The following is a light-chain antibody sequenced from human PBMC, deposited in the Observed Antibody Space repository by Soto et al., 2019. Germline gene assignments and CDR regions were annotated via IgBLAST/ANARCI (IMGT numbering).Light chain of an antibody. CDR2: EVS. V-gene: IGLV2-14*01. CDR3: SSYISSSTYV. J-gene: IGLJ1*01. Sequence: QSVLTQPASVSGSPGQSITISCTGTSSDVGGYNYVSWYQQHPGKAPKLMIYEVSHRPSGVSNRFSGSKSGNTASLTISGLQAEDEADYYCSSYISSSTYVFGTGT. CDR1: SSDVGGYNY.